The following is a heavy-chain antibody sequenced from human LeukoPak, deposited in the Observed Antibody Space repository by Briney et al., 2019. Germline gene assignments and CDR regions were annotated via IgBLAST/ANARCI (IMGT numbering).Heavy chain of an antibody. V-gene: IGHV3-53*01. CDR3: ASLGRYGGNRALDY. CDR2: IYSGGST. CDR1: GFTVSSNY. D-gene: IGHD4-23*01. Sequence: GGSLRLSCAASGFTVSSNYMSWVRQAPGKGLEWVSVIYSGGSTYYADSVKGRFTISRDNSKNTLYLQMNSLRAEDTAVYYCASLGRYGGNRALDYWSQGTLVTVSS. J-gene: IGHJ4*02.